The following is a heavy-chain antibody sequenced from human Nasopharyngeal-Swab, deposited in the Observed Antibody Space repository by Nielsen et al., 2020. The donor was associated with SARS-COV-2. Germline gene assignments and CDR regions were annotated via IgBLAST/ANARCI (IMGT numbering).Heavy chain of an antibody. J-gene: IGHJ6*02. CDR3: ARRRKPGGYYYGMDV. Sequence: ASVKVSCKASGYTFTSYGISWVRQAPGQGLEWMGWISAYNGNTNYAQKLQGRVTMTTDTSTSTVYMELSSLRSEDTAVYYCARRRKPGGYYYGMDVWGQGTTVTVSS. CDR2: ISAYNGNT. CDR1: GYTFTSYG. V-gene: IGHV1-18*04. D-gene: IGHD1-14*01.